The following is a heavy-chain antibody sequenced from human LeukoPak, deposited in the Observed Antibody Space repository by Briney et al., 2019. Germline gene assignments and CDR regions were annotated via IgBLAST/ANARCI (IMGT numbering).Heavy chain of an antibody. CDR1: GGSINSSSYY. CDR3: ARRFAPSRNDAFDI. CDR2: IYYSGST. V-gene: IGHV4-39*01. J-gene: IGHJ3*02. Sequence: PSKTLSLTCTVSGGSINSSSYYWGWIRQPPGKGLEWIGTIYYSGSTYYNPSLKSRVTISVDTSKNQFSLKLSSVTASDTAVYYCARRFAPSRNDAFDIWGQGTMVTVSS. D-gene: IGHD3-10*01.